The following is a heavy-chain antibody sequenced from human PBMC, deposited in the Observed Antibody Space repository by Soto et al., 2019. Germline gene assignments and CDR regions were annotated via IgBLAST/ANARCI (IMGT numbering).Heavy chain of an antibody. CDR1: GYRFTTYW. CDR2: IYPGDSNT. D-gene: IGHD6-13*01. Sequence: GESLKISCKGSGYRFTTYWIDWVRQMPGKGLEWIGIIYPGDSNTRYNPSFQGQVTISADKSVSAAYLQWSSLKASDTAIYYCARHQGSPGYYYGMDVWRQGTTVTVS. V-gene: IGHV5-51*01. J-gene: IGHJ6*02. CDR3: ARHQGSPGYYYGMDV.